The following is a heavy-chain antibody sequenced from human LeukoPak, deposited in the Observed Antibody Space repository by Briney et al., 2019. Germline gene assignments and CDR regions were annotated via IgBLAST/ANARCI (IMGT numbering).Heavy chain of an antibody. D-gene: IGHD1-14*01. CDR3: AIGKVYYYYYYMDV. V-gene: IGHV1-69*05. CDR1: GGTFSSYA. CDR2: IIPIFGTA. Sequence: ASVKVPCKASGGTFSSYAISWVRQAPGQGLEWMGGIIPIFGTANYAQKFQGRVTITTDESTSTAYMELSSLRSEDTAVYCCAIGKVYYYYYYMDVWGKGTTVTVSS. J-gene: IGHJ6*03.